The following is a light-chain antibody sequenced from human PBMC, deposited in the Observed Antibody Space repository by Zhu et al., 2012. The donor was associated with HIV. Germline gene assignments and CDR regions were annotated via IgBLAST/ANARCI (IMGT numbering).Light chain of an antibody. CDR2: DAS. J-gene: IGKJ2*01. CDR1: QSVSSY. Sequence: EIVLTQSPATLSLSPGERATLSCRASQSVSSYLAWYQQKPGQAPRLLIYDASNRATGIPARFSGRGSGTDFTLTISSLEPKDFAVYYCQQRSNWYTFGQGTKLEIK. CDR3: QQRSNWYT. V-gene: IGKV3-11*01.